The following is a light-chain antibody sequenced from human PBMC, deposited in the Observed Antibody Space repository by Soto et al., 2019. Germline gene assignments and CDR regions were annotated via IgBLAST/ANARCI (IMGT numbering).Light chain of an antibody. J-gene: IGLJ1*01. CDR3: SSYTSTSTQV. Sequence: QSVLAQPASVSGSPGQSITISCTGTSIDVVCYQYVAWYQHDPGKAPQLMIYDVSTRPPGVSNRFSGSKPGNTASLTISGLQAEDEADYYCSSYTSTSTQVFGTGTKVTV. CDR2: DVS. V-gene: IGLV2-14*03. CDR1: SIDVVCYQY.